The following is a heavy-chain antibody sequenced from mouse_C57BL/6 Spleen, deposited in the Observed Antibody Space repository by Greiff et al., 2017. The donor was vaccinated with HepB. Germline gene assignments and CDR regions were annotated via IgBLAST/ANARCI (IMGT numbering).Heavy chain of an antibody. V-gene: IGHV1-15*01. CDR2: IDPETGGT. CDR3: TGGGGNYLDY. CDR1: GYTFTDYE. J-gene: IGHJ2*01. D-gene: IGHD1-1*02. Sequence: QVQLQQSGAELVRPGASVTLSCKASGYTFTDYEMHWVKQTPVHGLEWIGAIDPETGGTAYNQKFKGKAILTADKSSSTAYMELRSLTSEDSAVYCCTGGGGNYLDYWGQGTTLTVSS.